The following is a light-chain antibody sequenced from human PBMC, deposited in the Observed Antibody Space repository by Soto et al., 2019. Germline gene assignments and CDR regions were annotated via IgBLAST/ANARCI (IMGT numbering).Light chain of an antibody. V-gene: IGKV1-39*01. CDR1: QSISSY. Sequence: DIQMTQSPSSLSASAGDRVTITCRASQSISSYLNWYQQKPGKAPKLLIYAASSLQSGVPSRFSGSGSGTDFTLTISSLQPEDFATYYCQQGYSTPPITFGPGTKVDIK. CDR3: QQGYSTPPIT. CDR2: AAS. J-gene: IGKJ3*01.